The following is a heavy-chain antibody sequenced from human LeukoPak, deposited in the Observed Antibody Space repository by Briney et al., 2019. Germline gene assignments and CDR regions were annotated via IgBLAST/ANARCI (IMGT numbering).Heavy chain of an antibody. V-gene: IGHV4-59*08. CDR3: ARQLEGAFDI. D-gene: IGHD1-1*01. CDR1: GGSISSYY. J-gene: IGHJ3*02. CDR2: IYYSGST. Sequence: SETLSLTCTVSGGSISSYYWSWIRQPPGKELEWIGYIYYSGSTNYNPSLKSRVTISVDTSKNQFSLKLSSGTAADTAVYYCARQLEGAFDIWGQGTMVTVSS.